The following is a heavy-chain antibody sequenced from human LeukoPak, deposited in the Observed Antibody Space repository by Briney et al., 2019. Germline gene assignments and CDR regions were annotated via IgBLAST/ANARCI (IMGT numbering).Heavy chain of an antibody. CDR3: ARMGEQQPDY. J-gene: IGHJ4*02. V-gene: IGHV1-46*01. CDR2: INPGDGDT. Sequence: GASVKVSCKASGYSFTSYYLHWVRQAPGQGLEWMGIINPGDGDTTYAQKFQGRVTMTRDTSTSTVYMEVRNLRSEDTAVYYCARMGEQQPDYWGQGTLVTVSS. CDR1: GYSFTSYY. D-gene: IGHD6-13*01.